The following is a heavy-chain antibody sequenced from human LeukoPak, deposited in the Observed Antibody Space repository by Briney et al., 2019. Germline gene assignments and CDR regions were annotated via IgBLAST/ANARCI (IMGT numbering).Heavy chain of an antibody. D-gene: IGHD4-17*01. CDR3: AKDGGWTTVTTREIDY. J-gene: IGHJ4*02. CDR2: IKEDGSDK. V-gene: IGHV3-7*01. CDR1: GFTFSDYW. Sequence: GGSLRLSCAVSGFTFSDYWMTWVRQAPGRGLEWVANIKEDGSDKQYVDSVQGRFTISRDNAENSLYLQMNSLRAEDTAVYYCAKDGGWTTVTTREIDYWGQGTLVTVSS.